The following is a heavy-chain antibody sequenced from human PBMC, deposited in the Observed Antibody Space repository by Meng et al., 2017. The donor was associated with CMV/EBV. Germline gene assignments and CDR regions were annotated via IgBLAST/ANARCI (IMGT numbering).Heavy chain of an antibody. CDR1: GFTFDDYG. CDR2: IYSGGST. Sequence: LSLSCAASGFTFDDYGMSWVRQAPGKGLEWVSVIYSGGSTYYADSVKGRFTISRDNSKNTLYLQMNSLRAEDTAVYYCARGYYGSGRDYWGQGTLVTVSS. J-gene: IGHJ4*02. D-gene: IGHD3-10*01. CDR3: ARGYYGSGRDY. V-gene: IGHV3-53*01.